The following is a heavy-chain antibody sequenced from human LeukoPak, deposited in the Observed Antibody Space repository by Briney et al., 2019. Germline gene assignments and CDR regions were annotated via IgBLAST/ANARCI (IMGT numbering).Heavy chain of an antibody. CDR2: ISAYNGNT. Sequence: ASVKVSCKASGYTFTSYGISWVRQAPGQGLEWMGWISAYNGNTNYAQKLQGRVTMTRDTSTSTVYMELSSLRSEDTAVYYCARGTYYYDSSGYPGFDYWGQGTLVTVSS. CDR1: GYTFTSYG. J-gene: IGHJ4*02. V-gene: IGHV1-18*01. D-gene: IGHD3-22*01. CDR3: ARGTYYYDSSGYPGFDY.